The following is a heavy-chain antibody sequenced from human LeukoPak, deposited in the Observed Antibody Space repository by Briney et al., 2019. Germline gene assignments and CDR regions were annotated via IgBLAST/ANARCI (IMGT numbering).Heavy chain of an antibody. CDR1: GGSISSSY. CDR2: TGTT. V-gene: IGHV4-4*08. D-gene: IGHD6-19*01. J-gene: IGHJ4*02. Sequence: SETLSLTCTVSGGSISSSYWSWIRQPPGRGLEWIGFTGTTNYNPSLKSRVTISVDTSKNQFSLNLTSVTAADTAVYYCARDSSAEAGPFDYWGQGTLVTVFS. CDR3: ARDSSAEAGPFDY.